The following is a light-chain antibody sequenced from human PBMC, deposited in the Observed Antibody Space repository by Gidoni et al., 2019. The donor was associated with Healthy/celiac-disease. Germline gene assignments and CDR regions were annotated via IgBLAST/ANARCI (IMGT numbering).Light chain of an antibody. CDR3: QQRSNWPGT. CDR1: QSVSSY. V-gene: IGKV3-11*01. Sequence: EIVLTQSPATLSLSPGERATLSCRASQSVSSYLAWYQQKPGQAPRLLIYDASNRATGIPARFSGSGSLTDFTLTISSLGPEDFAVYYCQQRSNWPGTFGQGTKVEIK. J-gene: IGKJ1*01. CDR2: DAS.